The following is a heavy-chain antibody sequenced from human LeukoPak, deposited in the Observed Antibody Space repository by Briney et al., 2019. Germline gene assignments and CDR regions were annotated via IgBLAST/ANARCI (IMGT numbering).Heavy chain of an antibody. V-gene: IGHV3-21*01. Sequence: GSLRLSCAASGFTFSSYSMNWVRQAPGKGLGWVSSISSSSRYIYYADSVKGRFTISRDNAKNSLYLQMNSLRAEDTAVYYCARDLGGWYFDYWGQGTLVTVSS. CDR3: ARDLGGWYFDY. CDR1: GFTFSSYS. D-gene: IGHD2-15*01. J-gene: IGHJ4*02. CDR2: ISSSSRYI.